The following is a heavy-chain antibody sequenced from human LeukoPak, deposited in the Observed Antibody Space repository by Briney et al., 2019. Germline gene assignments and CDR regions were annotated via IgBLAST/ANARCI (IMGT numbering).Heavy chain of an antibody. CDR3: AKGQHLDY. Sequence: GGSLRLSCAASGFTFSSYGMHWVRQAPGKGLEWVAVISYDGSNKYYADSVKGRFTISRDNSKNTLYLQMNSLRAEDTAVYYCAKGQHLDYWGQGTLVTVSS. J-gene: IGHJ4*02. D-gene: IGHD6-13*01. CDR2: ISYDGSNK. V-gene: IGHV3-30*18. CDR1: GFTFSSYG.